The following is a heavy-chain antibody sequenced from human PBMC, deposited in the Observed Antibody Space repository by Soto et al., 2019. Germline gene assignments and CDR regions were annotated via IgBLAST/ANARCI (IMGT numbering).Heavy chain of an antibody. J-gene: IGHJ4*02. Sequence: QLLESGPGLVKPSETLSLTCTVSGGSISSSSYYWGWIRQPPGKGLEWIGSIYYSGSTYYNPSLKSRVTISVDTSKNQFSLKLSSVTAADTAVYYCARLIKTGTDDYWGQGTLVTVSS. CDR1: GGSISSSSYY. CDR2: IYYSGST. D-gene: IGHD7-27*01. V-gene: IGHV4-39*01. CDR3: ARLIKTGTDDY.